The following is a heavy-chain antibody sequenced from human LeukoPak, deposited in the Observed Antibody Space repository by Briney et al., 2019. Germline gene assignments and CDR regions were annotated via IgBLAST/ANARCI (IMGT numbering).Heavy chain of an antibody. CDR1: GFTFSSYS. D-gene: IGHD4-17*01. CDR2: ISYDGSNK. J-gene: IGHJ3*02. V-gene: IGHV3-30*03. Sequence: PGGSLRLSCAASGFTFSSYSMNWVRQAPGKGLEWVAVISYDGSNKYYADSVKGRFTISRDNAKNSLYLQMNSLRAEDTAVYYCARVDCYGDYLRAFDIWGQGTMVTVSS. CDR3: ARVDCYGDYLRAFDI.